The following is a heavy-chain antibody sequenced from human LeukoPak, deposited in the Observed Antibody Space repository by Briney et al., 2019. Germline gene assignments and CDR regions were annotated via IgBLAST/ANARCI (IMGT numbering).Heavy chain of an antibody. Sequence: GGSLRLSCEVSGFTVSSYWMNWVRQAPGKGLEWVSYISSSSSTIYYADSVKGRFTISRDNAKNSLYLQMNSLRAEDTAVYYCARDRGGVNWGQGTLVTVSS. V-gene: IGHV3-48*01. CDR2: ISSSSSTI. D-gene: IGHD2-8*02. J-gene: IGHJ4*02. CDR3: ARDRGGVN. CDR1: GFTVSSYW.